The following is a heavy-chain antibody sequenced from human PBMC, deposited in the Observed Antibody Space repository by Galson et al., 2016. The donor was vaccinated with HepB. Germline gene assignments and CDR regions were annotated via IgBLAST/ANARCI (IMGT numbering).Heavy chain of an antibody. CDR3: ARLGTRGSLDY. CDR2: FYSTSHK. J-gene: IGHJ4*01. Sequence: SLRLSCAASGFTFSSYGMHWVRQAPGQGLEWISAFYSTSHKVYAASVKGRFSVSADPSKNTVDLQMNSLRPGDTAVYFCARLGTRGSLDYWGHGTLAIVSS. CDR1: GFTFSSYG. D-gene: IGHD1-1*01. V-gene: IGHV3-NL1*01.